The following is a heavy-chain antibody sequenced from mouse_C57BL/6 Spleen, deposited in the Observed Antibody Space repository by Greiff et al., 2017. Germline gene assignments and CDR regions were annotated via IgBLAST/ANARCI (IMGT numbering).Heavy chain of an antibody. Sequence: EVKLVESGGDLVKPGGSLKLSCAASGFTFSSYGMSWVRQTPDKRLEWVATISSGGSYTYYPDSVKGRFTISRDNAKNTLYLQMSSLKSEDTAMYYCARGGTKTGTGFDYWGQGTTLTVSS. CDR1: GFTFSSYG. CDR2: ISSGGSYT. J-gene: IGHJ2*01. D-gene: IGHD4-1*01. CDR3: ARGGTKTGTGFDY. V-gene: IGHV5-6*02.